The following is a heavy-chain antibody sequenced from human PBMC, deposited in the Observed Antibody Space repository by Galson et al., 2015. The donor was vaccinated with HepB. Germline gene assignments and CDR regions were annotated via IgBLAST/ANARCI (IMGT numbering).Heavy chain of an antibody. CDR1: GYTFTSYA. Sequence: SVKVSCKASGYTFTSYAMNWVRQAPGQGLEWMGWINTITGNPTYAQGFTGRFVLSLDTSVSTAYLQISSLKADDTAVYYCARRNGNDWLDPWGQGTLVTVSS. D-gene: IGHD5-24*01. J-gene: IGHJ5*02. CDR3: ARRNGNDWLDP. CDR2: INTITGNP. V-gene: IGHV7-4-1*02.